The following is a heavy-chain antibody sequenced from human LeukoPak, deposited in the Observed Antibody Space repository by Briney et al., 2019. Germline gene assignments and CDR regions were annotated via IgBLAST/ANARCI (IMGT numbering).Heavy chain of an antibody. D-gene: IGHD4-11*01. V-gene: IGHV4-59*01. CDR3: ARVTATPPLYYYYGMDV. Sequence: TETLSLTCTVSGGSISSYYWSWIRQPPGKGLEWIGYIYYSGSTNYNPSLKSRVTISVDTSKNQFSLKLSSVTAADTAVYYCARVTATPPLYYYYGMDVWGQGTTVTVSS. CDR1: GGSISSYY. J-gene: IGHJ6*02. CDR2: IYYSGST.